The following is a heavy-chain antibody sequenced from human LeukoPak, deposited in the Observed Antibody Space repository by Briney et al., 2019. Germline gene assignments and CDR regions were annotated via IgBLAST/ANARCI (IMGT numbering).Heavy chain of an antibody. V-gene: IGHV3-7*01. CDR1: GFAFSTYW. D-gene: IGHD3-16*01. CDR2: IKQDGSEK. CDR3: ANLRLEG. Sequence: GGSLRLSCAASGFAFSTYWMTWVRQAPGKGPEWVANIKQDGSEKYYVDSVKGRFTISRDNAKNSLYLQMNSLRAEDTAVYYCANLRLEGWGQGTLVTVSS. J-gene: IGHJ4*02.